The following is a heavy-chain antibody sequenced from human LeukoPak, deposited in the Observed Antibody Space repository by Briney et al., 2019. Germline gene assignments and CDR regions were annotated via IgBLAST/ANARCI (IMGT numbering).Heavy chain of an antibody. J-gene: IGHJ5*02. V-gene: IGHV4-31*03. CDR2: IYYSGSA. Sequence: SETLSLTCTVSGGSISSGGYYWSWIRQHPGKGLECIGYIYYSGSAYYNPSLKSRVIISVDTSKNQFSLKPSSVTAADTAVYYCARMRTSSSGWFDPWGQGTLVTVSS. CDR3: ARMRTSSSGWFDP. CDR1: GGSISSGGYY. D-gene: IGHD6-6*01.